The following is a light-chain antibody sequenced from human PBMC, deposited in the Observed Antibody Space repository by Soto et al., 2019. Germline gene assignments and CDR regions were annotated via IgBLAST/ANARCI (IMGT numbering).Light chain of an antibody. CDR1: SSVVGGYNY. Sequence: QSVLTQPPSASGSPGQSVTISCTGTSSVVGGYNYVSWYQQHPGKAPKLMIYEVSKRPSGVPDRFSGSKSGNTASLTVSGLQAEDEADYYCSSYAGSNNYVFGTGTQLTVL. CDR2: EVS. V-gene: IGLV2-8*01. J-gene: IGLJ1*01. CDR3: SSYAGSNNYV.